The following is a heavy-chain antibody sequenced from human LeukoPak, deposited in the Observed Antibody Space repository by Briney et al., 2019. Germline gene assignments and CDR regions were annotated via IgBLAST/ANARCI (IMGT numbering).Heavy chain of an antibody. CDR2: LASDESNK. CDR1: GLTISDSW. D-gene: IGHD3-16*01. V-gene: IGHV3-74*01. J-gene: IGHJ4*02. Sequence: PGGSLRLSCAASGLTISDSWMHWVRQAPGKGLMWVSRLASDESNKIYADSVKGRFTISRDNAKNTLYLQMNSLRVEDTGIYYCVRDAGWGRLDSWGQGALVTVSS. CDR3: VRDAGWGRLDS.